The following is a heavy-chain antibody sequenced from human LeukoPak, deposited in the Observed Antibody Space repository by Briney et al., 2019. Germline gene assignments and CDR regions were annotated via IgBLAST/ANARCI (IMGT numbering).Heavy chain of an antibody. Sequence: SETLSLTCTVSGGSISSSSYYWGWIRQPPGKGLEWIGSIYYSGSTYDNPSLKSRVTISVDTSTNQFSLKLSSVTAADTAVYYCARLPSLYEPIWSGYPRGAFDTWGQGTMVTVSS. CDR2: IYYSGST. J-gene: IGHJ3*02. V-gene: IGHV4-39*01. D-gene: IGHD3-3*01. CDR1: GGSISSSSYY. CDR3: ARLPSLYEPIWSGYPRGAFDT.